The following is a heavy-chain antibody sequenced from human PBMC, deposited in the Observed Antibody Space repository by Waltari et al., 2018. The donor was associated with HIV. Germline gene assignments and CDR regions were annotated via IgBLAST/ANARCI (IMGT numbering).Heavy chain of an antibody. V-gene: IGHV5-51*07. CDR2: TSPGGSDT. CDR1: GYSVTASW. D-gene: IGHD1-26*01. CDR3: ARRRWELPGLYYFDY. J-gene: IGHJ4*02. Sequence: VQLGQSGAEVKKPGDVLKIPCTDCGYSVTASWNGWRHHMPGKGREWMGITSPGGSDTRYSPSFQGQFTIAADKSIRTAYLQWSSLKASDTAMDYCARRRWELPGLYYFDYWGQGALVTVSS.